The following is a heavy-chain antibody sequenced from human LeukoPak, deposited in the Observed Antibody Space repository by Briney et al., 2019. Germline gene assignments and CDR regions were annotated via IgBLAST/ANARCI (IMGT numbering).Heavy chain of an antibody. J-gene: IGHJ5*02. CDR3: ANSSSSRVVVNWFDP. CDR1: GVTFSSST. D-gene: IGHD6-6*01. V-gene: IGHV3-21*01. Sequence: PGGSLRLSCAASGVTFSSSTMNRVRQAPGKGLGWVSSISSSNYIYYADSVKGRFSISRDNARNSLYLQMNSLRAEDTAVYYCANSSSSRVVVNWFDPWGQGTLVTVSS. CDR2: ISSSNYI.